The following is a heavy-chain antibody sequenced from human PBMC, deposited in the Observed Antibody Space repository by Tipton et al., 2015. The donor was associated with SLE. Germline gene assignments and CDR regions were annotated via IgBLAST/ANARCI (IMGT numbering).Heavy chain of an antibody. CDR1: GGSFSGYY. CDR2: INHSGST. Sequence: TLSLTCAVYGGSFSGYYGSWIRQPPGKGLEWIGEINHSGSTNYDPSLKSRVTISVDTSKNQFSLKLTSVTAADTATYFCARGGEAAAGYSWFDPWGQGTLVTVSS. V-gene: IGHV4-34*01. J-gene: IGHJ5*02. D-gene: IGHD6-13*01. CDR3: ARGGEAAAGYSWFDP.